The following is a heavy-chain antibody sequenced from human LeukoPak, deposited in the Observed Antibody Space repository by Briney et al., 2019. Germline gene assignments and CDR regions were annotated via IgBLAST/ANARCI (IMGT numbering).Heavy chain of an antibody. V-gene: IGHV3-11*04. CDR3: AELGITMIGGV. J-gene: IGHJ6*04. CDR1: GVSISSTSYY. D-gene: IGHD3-10*02. CDR2: ISSSGSTI. Sequence: LSLTCTVSGVSISSTSYYWGWIRQPPGKGLEWVSYISSSGSTIYYADSVKGRFTISRDNAKNSLYLQMNSLRAEDTAVYYCAELGITMIGGVWGKGTTVTISS.